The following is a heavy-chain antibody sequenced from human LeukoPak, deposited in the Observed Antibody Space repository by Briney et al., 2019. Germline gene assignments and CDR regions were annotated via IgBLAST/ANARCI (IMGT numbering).Heavy chain of an antibody. CDR1: GFTFSSYP. CDR3: ARKSPLGGYYFDY. V-gene: IGHV3-64*01. J-gene: IGHJ4*02. Sequence: GGSLRLSCAASGFTFSSYPMHWVRQAPGKGLEYVSAISSNGGSTYYANSVKGRFTMSRDNSKNTLYLQMGSLRAEDMVMYYCARKSPLGGYYFDYWGQGTLVTVSS. CDR2: ISSNGGST.